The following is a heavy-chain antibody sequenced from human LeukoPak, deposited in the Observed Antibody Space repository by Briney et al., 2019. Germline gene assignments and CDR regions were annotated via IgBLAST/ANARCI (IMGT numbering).Heavy chain of an antibody. CDR2: IGIGGDT. Sequence: PGGSLRLSCAASGFTFRSYDMHWVRQATGKGLEWVSAIGIGGDTYYPGSVKGRFTISSENAKNSLYLQMNSLRAGDTAVYYCVRQATPHGHFDYWGQGILVTVSS. CDR1: GFTFRSYD. CDR3: VRQATPHGHFDY. J-gene: IGHJ4*02. V-gene: IGHV3-13*01. D-gene: IGHD2-15*01.